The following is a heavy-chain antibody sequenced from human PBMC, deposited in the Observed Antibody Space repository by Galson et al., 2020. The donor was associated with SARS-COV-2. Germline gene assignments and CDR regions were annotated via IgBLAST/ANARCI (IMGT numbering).Heavy chain of an antibody. Sequence: GGSLRLSCAASGFTFSSYDMHWVRQATGKGLEWVSAIGTAGDTYYPGSVKGRFTISRENAKNSLYLQMNSLRAGDTAVYYCARSAVAGMGDWYFDLWGRGTLVTVSS. CDR2: IGTAGDT. CDR1: GFTFSSYD. V-gene: IGHV3-13*01. D-gene: IGHD6-19*01. CDR3: ARSAVAGMGDWYFDL. J-gene: IGHJ2*01.